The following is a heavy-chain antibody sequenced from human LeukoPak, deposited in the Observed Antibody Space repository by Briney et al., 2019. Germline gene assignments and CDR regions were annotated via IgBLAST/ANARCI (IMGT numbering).Heavy chain of an antibody. J-gene: IGHJ2*01. CDR1: GFTFSSYA. Sequence: GGSLRLSCAASGFTFSSYAMRWVRHAPGKGLEWVSAITSSGGSTYYADSVKGRFTISRDNSKNTLYLQMNILRAEDTALYYCAKEKLGYFDLWGRGTLVSVSS. V-gene: IGHV3-23*01. CDR2: ITSSGGST. CDR3: AKEKLGYFDL. D-gene: IGHD1-26*01.